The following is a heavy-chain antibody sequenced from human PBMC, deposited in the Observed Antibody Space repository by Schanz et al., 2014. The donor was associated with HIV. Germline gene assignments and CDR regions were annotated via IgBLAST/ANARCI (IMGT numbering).Heavy chain of an antibody. CDR1: GFTFTSYG. CDR2: IWYDGTNK. Sequence: QVQLVESGGGVVQPGRSLRVSCAASGFTFTSYGMHWARQTPGRGLEWVAVIWYDGTNKYYADSVKGRFTISRDNSKNTLYLQMNSLRAEDTAMYYCAAGLIRYFFDYWGQGTLVTVSS. D-gene: IGHD2-21*01. V-gene: IGHV3-33*08. J-gene: IGHJ4*02. CDR3: AAGLIRYFFDY.